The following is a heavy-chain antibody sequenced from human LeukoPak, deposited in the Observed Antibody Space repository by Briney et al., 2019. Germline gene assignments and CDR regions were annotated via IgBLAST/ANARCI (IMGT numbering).Heavy chain of an antibody. Sequence: RASVKVSCKASGYSFTSNYIHWVRQAPGQGLEWMGWISAYNGNTNYAQKLQGRVTMTTDTSTSTAYMELRSLRSDDTAVYYCARDCSSTSCSDYYYYGMDVWGQGTTVTVSS. CDR3: ARDCSSTSCSDYYYYGMDV. CDR1: GYSFTSNY. D-gene: IGHD2-2*01. CDR2: ISAYNGNT. V-gene: IGHV1-18*04. J-gene: IGHJ6*02.